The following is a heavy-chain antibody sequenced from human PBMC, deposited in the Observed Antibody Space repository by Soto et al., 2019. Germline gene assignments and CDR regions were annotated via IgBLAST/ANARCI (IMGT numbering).Heavy chain of an antibody. CDR2: IWYDGSNK. V-gene: IGHV3-33*01. D-gene: IGHD4-17*01. Sequence: GGSLRLSCAASGFTFSSYGMHWVRQAPGKGLEWVAVIWYDGSNKYYADSVKGRFTISRDNSKNTLYLQMNSLRAEDTAVYYCARVRPSYRAGVDYGAFDIWGQGTMVTVSS. J-gene: IGHJ3*02. CDR3: ARVRPSYRAGVDYGAFDI. CDR1: GFTFSSYG.